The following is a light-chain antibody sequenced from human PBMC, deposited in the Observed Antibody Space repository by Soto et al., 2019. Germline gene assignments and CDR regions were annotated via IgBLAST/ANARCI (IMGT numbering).Light chain of an antibody. CDR3: QEANSLLLR. Sequence: DIQMTQYPTSVSASVGDRVTITCRATQGISNWLAWYQQKPGQAPKLLIYAATSLQDGVPLRFSGSGSGADFTLTISSLQPEDFTTYYCQEANSLLLRLGGGAKVDIK. CDR2: AAT. CDR1: QGISNW. V-gene: IGKV1-12*01. J-gene: IGKJ4*01.